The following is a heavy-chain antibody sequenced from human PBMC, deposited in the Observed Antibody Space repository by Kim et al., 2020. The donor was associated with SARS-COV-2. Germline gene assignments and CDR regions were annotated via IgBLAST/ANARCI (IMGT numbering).Heavy chain of an antibody. Sequence: GGSLRLSCAASGFTFDDYAMHWVRQAPGKGLEWVSGISWNSGSIGYADSVKGRFTISRDNAKNSLYLQMNSLRAEDTALYYCAKDMSSPRSTNRHYGMDVWGQGTTVTVSS. CDR1: GFTFDDYA. CDR3: AKDMSSPRSTNRHYGMDV. J-gene: IGHJ6*02. V-gene: IGHV3-9*01. D-gene: IGHD1-1*01. CDR2: ISWNSGSI.